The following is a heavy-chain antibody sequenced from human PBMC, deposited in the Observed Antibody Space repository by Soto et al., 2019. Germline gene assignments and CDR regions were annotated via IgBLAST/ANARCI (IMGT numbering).Heavy chain of an antibody. CDR3: ARGFYGTRGAMIFDY. Sequence: ASVKVSCKASGGTFSSYAISWVRQAPGQGLEWMGGIIPIFGTANYAQKFQGRVTITADESTSTAYMELSSLRSEDTAVYYCARGFYGTRGAMIFDYWGQGTLVTVSS. V-gene: IGHV1-69*13. CDR1: GGTFSSYA. J-gene: IGHJ4*02. D-gene: IGHD3-10*01. CDR2: IIPIFGTA.